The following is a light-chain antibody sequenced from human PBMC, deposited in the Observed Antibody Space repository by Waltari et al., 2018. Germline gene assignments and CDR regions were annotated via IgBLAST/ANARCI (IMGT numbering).Light chain of an antibody. V-gene: IGLV4-69*01. CDR3: QTGGHGTWV. CDR1: SGHSTNV. CDR2: VNSDGSH. J-gene: IGLJ3*02. Sequence: QLVLTQSPSASASLGASVKLTCTLSSGHSTNVIAWLQKRPERGPRYLMKVNSDGSHNKGDVIPDRFSGSSSGAEHYLTSSSLQSEDEADYCCQTGGHGTWVFGGGTKLTIL.